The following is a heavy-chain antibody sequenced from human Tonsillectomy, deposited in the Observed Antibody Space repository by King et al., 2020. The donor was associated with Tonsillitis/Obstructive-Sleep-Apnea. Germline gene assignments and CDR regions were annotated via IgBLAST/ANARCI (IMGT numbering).Heavy chain of an antibody. CDR1: GYSFTSYW. D-gene: IGHD2-2*01. CDR2: IYPGDSDT. V-gene: IGHV5-51*01. CDR3: ARRGYCSRTSCAFFDY. Sequence: VQLVESGAEVKKPGESLKISCKGSGYSFTSYWIGWVRQMPGKGLEWMGIIYPGDSDTRYSPSFQGKVTISADKSISTAYLQWCSLKASDTAMYYCARRGYCSRTSCAFFDYWGQGTLGTVSS. J-gene: IGHJ4*02.